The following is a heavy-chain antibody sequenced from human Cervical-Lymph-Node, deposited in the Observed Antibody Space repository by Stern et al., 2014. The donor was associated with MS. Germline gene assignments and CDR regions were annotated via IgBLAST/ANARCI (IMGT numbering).Heavy chain of an antibody. CDR3: ARDGRHTDNYGLDV. CDR2: IIPLLGIA. V-gene: IGHV1-69*09. J-gene: IGHJ6*02. D-gene: IGHD3-22*01. Sequence: VQLVESGAEVKRPGSSVKVSCQASGGNFPVYAINWLRQAPGQGFEWIGWIIPLLGIATYAQQFQGRVTSTADGSTRTSTMHLHSLRSNDTAVYYCARDGRHTDNYGLDVWGQGTTVVVSS. CDR1: GGNFPVYA.